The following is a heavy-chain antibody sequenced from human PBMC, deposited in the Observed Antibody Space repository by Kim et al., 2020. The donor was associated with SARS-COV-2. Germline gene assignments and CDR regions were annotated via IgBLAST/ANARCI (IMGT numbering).Heavy chain of an antibody. J-gene: IGHJ5*02. D-gene: IGHD1-20*01. CDR3: TSLGITSPGRFDP. CDR2: INAGNGDT. V-gene: IGHV1-3*01. CDR1: GYTFAQFA. Sequence: ASVKVSCKASGYTFAQFAMHWVRQAPGQSLEWMGWINAGNGDTKYSPKFQGRVTISRDTSASTAYMELSSLRSEDTAVYYCTSLGITSPGRFDPWGQGTLFTVSS.